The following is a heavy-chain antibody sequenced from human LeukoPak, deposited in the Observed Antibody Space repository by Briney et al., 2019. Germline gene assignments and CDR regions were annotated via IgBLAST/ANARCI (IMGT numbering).Heavy chain of an antibody. Sequence: PSETLSLTCTVSGGSISSYYWSWIRQPAGKGLEWIGRIYTSGSTNYNPSLKSRVTMSVDTSKNQFSLKLSSVTAADTAVYYCARLASYSSSWHPRAMDVWGKGTTVAVSS. D-gene: IGHD6-13*01. V-gene: IGHV4-4*07. J-gene: IGHJ6*04. CDR2: IYTSGST. CDR3: ARLASYSSSWHPRAMDV. CDR1: GGSISSYY.